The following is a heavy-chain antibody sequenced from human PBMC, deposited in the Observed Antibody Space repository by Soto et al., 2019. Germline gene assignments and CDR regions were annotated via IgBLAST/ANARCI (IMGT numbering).Heavy chain of an antibody. D-gene: IGHD2-15*01. Sequence: SETLSLTCTVSGGSISSGGYYWSWIRQHPGKGLEWIGYIYYSGSTYYNPSPKSRVTISVDTSKNQFSLKLSSVTAADTAVYYCARGGLDIVVVEATDAFDIWGQGAMVTVSS. V-gene: IGHV4-31*03. CDR1: GGSISSGGYY. J-gene: IGHJ3*02. CDR3: ARGGLDIVVVEATDAFDI. CDR2: IYYSGST.